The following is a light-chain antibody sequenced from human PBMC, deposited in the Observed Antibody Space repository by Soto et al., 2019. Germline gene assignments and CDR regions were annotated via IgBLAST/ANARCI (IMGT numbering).Light chain of an antibody. V-gene: IGKV3-20*01. J-gene: IGKJ5*01. CDR2: AAS. CDR3: QQNGGSPIT. Sequence: EIVMTHSPATLSVAPCEGATLSSRASQSVNFNLAWYQQKPGQAPRLLIHAASSRATGIPDRFSGSGSGTDFTLTISRLEPEDFAVYYCQQNGGSPITFGQGTRLEIK. CDR1: QSVNFN.